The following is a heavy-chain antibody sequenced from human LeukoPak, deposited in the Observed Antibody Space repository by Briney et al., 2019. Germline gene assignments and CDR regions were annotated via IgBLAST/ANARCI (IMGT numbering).Heavy chain of an antibody. CDR1: GDSISGYY. CDR2: VYYSGAT. CDR3: AKYGNYLVD. J-gene: IGHJ4*02. V-gene: IGHV4-59*01. Sequence: PSETLSLTCTVSGDSISGYYWSWIRQPPGQGLEYIGYVYYSGATNSNPSLKSRVTISLDTCKDQFSLKLNSVTAADAAVYYCAKYGNYLVDWGQGTLVTVSS. D-gene: IGHD2/OR15-2a*01.